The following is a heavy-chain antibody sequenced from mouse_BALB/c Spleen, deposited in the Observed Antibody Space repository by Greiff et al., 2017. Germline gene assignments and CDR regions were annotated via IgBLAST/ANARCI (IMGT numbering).Heavy chain of an antibody. J-gene: IGHJ3*01. CDR2: ISSGGST. CDR3: AREDSAWFAY. CDR1: GFTFSSYA. Sequence: EVKLMESGGGLVKPGGSLKLSCAASGFTFSSYAMSWVRQTPEKRLEWVASISSGGSTYYPDSVKGRFTISRDNARNILYLQMSSLRSEDTAMYYCAREDSAWFAYWGQGTLVTVSA. V-gene: IGHV5-6-5*01.